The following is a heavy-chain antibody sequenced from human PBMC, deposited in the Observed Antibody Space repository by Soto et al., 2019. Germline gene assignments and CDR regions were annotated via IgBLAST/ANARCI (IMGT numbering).Heavy chain of an antibody. CDR3: ARAQIDYSGAFDI. J-gene: IGHJ3*02. CDR1: GFTFSSYE. Sequence: VQLVESGGGLVKPGGSLRLSCAASGFTFSSYEMNWVRQAPGKGLEWVSYISSSGSTIYYADSVKGRFTISRDNAKNSLYLQMNSLRAEDTAVYYCARAQIDYSGAFDIWGQGTMVTVSS. V-gene: IGHV3-48*03. D-gene: IGHD4-17*01. CDR2: ISSSGSTI.